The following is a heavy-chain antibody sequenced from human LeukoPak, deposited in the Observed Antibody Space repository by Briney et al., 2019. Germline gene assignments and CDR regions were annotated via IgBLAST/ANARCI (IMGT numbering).Heavy chain of an antibody. J-gene: IGHJ4*02. CDR1: GFTFSSYE. Sequence: PGGSLRLSCAASGFTFSSYEMNWVRQAPGKGLEWVSYISSSGSNIYYADSVRGRFTISRDNAKNSLYLQMNSLRAEDTAVYYCARETIVPDYWGQGTLVTVSS. V-gene: IGHV3-48*03. CDR3: ARETIVPDY. CDR2: ISSSGSNI. D-gene: IGHD4/OR15-4a*01.